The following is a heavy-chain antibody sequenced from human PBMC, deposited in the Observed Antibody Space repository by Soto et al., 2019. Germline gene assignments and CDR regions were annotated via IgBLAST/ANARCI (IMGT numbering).Heavy chain of an antibody. V-gene: IGHV4-34*01. J-gene: IGHJ5*02. CDR2: INHSGST. CDR3: ARGGRNWLDP. Sequence: SETLSLTCAVYGGSFSGYYWSWIRQPPGKGLEWIGEINHSGSTNYNPSLKSRVTISVDTSKNQFSLKLSSVTAADTAVYYCARGGRNWLDPWGQGTLVTVSS. CDR1: GGSFSGYY.